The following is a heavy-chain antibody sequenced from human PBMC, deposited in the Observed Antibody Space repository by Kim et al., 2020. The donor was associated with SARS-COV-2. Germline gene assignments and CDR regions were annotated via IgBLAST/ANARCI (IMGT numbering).Heavy chain of an antibody. CDR3: ARAPLLSAWMDV. CDR2: IYYSGST. CDR1: GGSISSYY. V-gene: IGHV4-59*01. J-gene: IGHJ6*02. D-gene: IGHD2-2*01. Sequence: SETLSLTCTVSGGSISSYYWSWIRQPPGKGLEWIGYIYYSGSTNYNPSLKSRVTISVDTSKNQFSLKLSSVTAADTAVYYCARAPLLSAWMDVWGQGTTVTVSS.